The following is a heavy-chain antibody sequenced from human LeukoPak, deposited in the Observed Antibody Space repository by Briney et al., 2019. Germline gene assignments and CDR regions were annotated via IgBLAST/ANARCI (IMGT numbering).Heavy chain of an antibody. Sequence: ASVKVSCEASGCTFTSYGISWVRQAPGQGLEWMGWISAYNGNTNYAQKLQGRVTMTTDTSTSTAYMELRSLRSDDPAVYYRARDYKLVVGKNIDYWGQGTLVTVSS. CDR1: GCTFTSYG. CDR3: ARDYKLVVGKNIDY. CDR2: ISAYNGNT. D-gene: IGHD2-15*01. V-gene: IGHV1-18*01. J-gene: IGHJ4*02.